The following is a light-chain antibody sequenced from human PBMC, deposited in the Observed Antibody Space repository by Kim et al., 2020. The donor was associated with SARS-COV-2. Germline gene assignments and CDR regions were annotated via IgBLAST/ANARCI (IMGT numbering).Light chain of an antibody. CDR2: GAS. CDR1: QSVKTK. CDR3: QQYHDWAET. V-gene: IGKV3D-15*01. J-gene: IGKJ1*01. Sequence: VSPGEKATLTCRASQSVKTKLAWYQQKGGRPPRILIYGASPRATGVPARFSGSGSGTDFTLTISSLQSEDFAVYYCQQYHDWAETFGQGTKVDIK.